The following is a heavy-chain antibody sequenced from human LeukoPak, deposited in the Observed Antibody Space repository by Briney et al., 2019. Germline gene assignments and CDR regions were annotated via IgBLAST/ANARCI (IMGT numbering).Heavy chain of an antibody. CDR3: AKALEQETVIALDS. J-gene: IGHJ4*02. CDR2: ISGSGGST. V-gene: IGHV3-23*01. Sequence: GGSLRLSCAASGFTFSTYAMSWVRQAPGKGLEWVSAISGSGGSTYYADSVKGRFTISRDNSKNTLYLQMNSLRAEDTSIYFCAKALEQETVIALDSWGQGTLVTVSA. D-gene: IGHD6-13*01. CDR1: GFTFSTYA.